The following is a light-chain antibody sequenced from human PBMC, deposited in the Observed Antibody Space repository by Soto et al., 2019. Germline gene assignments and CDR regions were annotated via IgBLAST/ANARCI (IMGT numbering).Light chain of an antibody. V-gene: IGLV2-11*01. CDR3: CSYVGSDTWV. CDR2: AVN. Sequence: QSALTQPRSVSGSPGQSVTISCTGTSSDVGDYNYVSWYQQHPGKAPKLLIYAVNMRPSGVPDRFSGSKSGNTASLTISGLQAEDEADYSCCSYVGSDTWVFGGGTQLTVL. CDR1: SSDVGDYNY. J-gene: IGLJ3*02.